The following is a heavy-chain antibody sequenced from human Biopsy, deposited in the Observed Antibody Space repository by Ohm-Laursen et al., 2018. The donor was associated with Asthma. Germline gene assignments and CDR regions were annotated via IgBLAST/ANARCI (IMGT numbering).Heavy chain of an antibody. V-gene: IGHV1-3*04. J-gene: IGHJ3*02. Sequence: AASVKVSCKSSGYTFINFAIHWVRQAPGQRLEWIGWINTGIGNTKYSQKFQGRVIITRDTSASTAYMDLSSLRSEDTAVYYCARTYYDFLTGQVKDALAIWGQGTMVTVSS. CDR1: GYTFINFA. CDR2: INTGIGNT. D-gene: IGHD3-9*01. CDR3: ARTYYDFLTGQVKDALAI.